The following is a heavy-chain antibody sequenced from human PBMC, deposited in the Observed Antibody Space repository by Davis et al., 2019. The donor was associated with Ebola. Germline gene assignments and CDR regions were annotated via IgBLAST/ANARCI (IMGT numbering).Heavy chain of an antibody. J-gene: IGHJ3*02. CDR1: GGSISSYY. CDR2: IYYSGST. D-gene: IGHD6-13*01. CDR3: ARDLLGIAAEGDAFDI. Sequence: SETLSLTCTVSGGSISSYYWSWIRQPPGKGLEWIGYIYYSGSTNYNPSLKSRVTISVDTSKNQFSLKLSSVTAADTAMYYCARDLLGIAAEGDAFDIWGQGTMVTVSS. V-gene: IGHV4-59*12.